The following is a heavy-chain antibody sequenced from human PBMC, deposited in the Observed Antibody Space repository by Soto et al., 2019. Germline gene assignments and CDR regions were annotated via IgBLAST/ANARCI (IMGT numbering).Heavy chain of an antibody. CDR3: AKDLSRWPHYAFDS. Sequence: GGSLRLSCAASGFTFSNYGMNRVRQAPGKGLEWVSGISTNGDTANYADSVKGRFTISRDNSKNALYVQMNGLRPEDTAVYYCAKDLSRWPHYAFDSWGQGTLVTVSS. CDR1: GFTFSNYG. J-gene: IGHJ5*01. V-gene: IGHV3-23*01. D-gene: IGHD4-17*01. CDR2: ISTNGDTA.